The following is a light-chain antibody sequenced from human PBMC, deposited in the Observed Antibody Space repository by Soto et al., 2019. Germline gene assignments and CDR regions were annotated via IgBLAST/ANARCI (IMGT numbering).Light chain of an antibody. J-gene: IGLJ2*01. CDR2: EDI. CDR1: ISDVGRYNL. Sequence: QSALTQPASVSGSPGQSITISCTGTISDVGRYNLVSWYQQHPDKAPKLIIYEDIERPSGVSNRFSGSKSGNTASLTISGLQTEDEAKYFCCSYAGGASVVFGGGTKVTVL. CDR3: CSYAGGASVV. V-gene: IGLV2-23*01.